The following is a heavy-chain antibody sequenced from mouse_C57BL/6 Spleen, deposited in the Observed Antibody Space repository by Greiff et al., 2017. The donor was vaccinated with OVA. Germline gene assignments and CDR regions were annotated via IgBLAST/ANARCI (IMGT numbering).Heavy chain of an antibody. Sequence: VQLQQSGAELARPGASVKMSCKASGYTFTSYTMHWVKQRPGQGLEWIGYINPSSGYTKYNQTFKDKATLTADKSSSTAYMHLSSLTSEDSAVYYCARSLYGNYAMDYWGQGTSVTVSS. V-gene: IGHV1-4*01. CDR3: ARSLYGNYAMDY. J-gene: IGHJ4*01. CDR2: INPSSGYT. CDR1: GYTFTSYT. D-gene: IGHD2-10*02.